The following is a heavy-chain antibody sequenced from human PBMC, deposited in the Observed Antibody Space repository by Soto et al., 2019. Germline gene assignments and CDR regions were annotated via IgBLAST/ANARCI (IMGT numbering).Heavy chain of an antibody. CDR2: ISHTGTI. Sequence: SETLPLPCSLSRGSIGSGTSHRRWIRQPPGKDMEWLTSISHTGTIYITPSLRSRLTISSDTSRNQFSLNLTSVTAADTALYFCARQNVQIGPGFFDYWGRGTLVTVS. J-gene: IGHJ4*02. CDR3: ARQNVQIGPGFFDY. V-gene: IGHV4-30-4*01. CDR1: RGSIGSGTSH. D-gene: IGHD3-10*02.